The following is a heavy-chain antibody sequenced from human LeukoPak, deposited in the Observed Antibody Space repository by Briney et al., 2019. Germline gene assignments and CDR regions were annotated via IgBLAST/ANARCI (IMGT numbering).Heavy chain of an antibody. D-gene: IGHD3-10*01. CDR2: INHSGST. J-gene: IGHJ4*02. CDR1: GGSFSGYY. CDR3: ARRVELLWFGELFNFDY. V-gene: IGHV4-34*01. Sequence: SETLSLTCAVYGGSFSGYYWSWIRQPPGKGLECIGEINHSGSTNYNPSLKSRVTISVDTSKNQFSLKLSSVTAADTAVYYCARRVELLWFGELFNFDYWGQGTLVTVSS.